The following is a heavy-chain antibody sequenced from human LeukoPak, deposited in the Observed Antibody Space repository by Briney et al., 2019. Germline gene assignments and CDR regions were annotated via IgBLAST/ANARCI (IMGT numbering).Heavy chain of an antibody. V-gene: IGHV3-23*01. J-gene: IGHJ4*02. D-gene: IGHD3-22*01. CDR3: AQLDVLRSDYFES. Sequence: GGSLRLSCVASGITYEDYAFSWVRQAPGKGLEWVSVISGGGRSTSYADSLKGRFTISRDNSKNTLYLQMNSPRAEDTAVYYCAQLDVLRSDYFESWGQGTLVTVSS. CDR2: ISGGGRST. CDR1: GITYEDYA.